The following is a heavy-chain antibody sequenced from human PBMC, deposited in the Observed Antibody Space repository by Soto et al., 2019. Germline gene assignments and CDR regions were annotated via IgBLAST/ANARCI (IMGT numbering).Heavy chain of an antibody. CDR3: ARDDFIIETTHYSYMDA. Sequence: NPSETLSLTCTVSGGSISSGGYYRSWIRQHPGKGLEWVGYIYYSGSTYYNPSLKSRVTISVDTSKNQFSLKLSSVTAADTAVYYCARDDFIIETTHYSYMDAWAKGTTVPVSS. V-gene: IGHV4-31*03. CDR2: IYYSGST. CDR1: GGSISSGGYY. D-gene: IGHD3-10*01. J-gene: IGHJ6*03.